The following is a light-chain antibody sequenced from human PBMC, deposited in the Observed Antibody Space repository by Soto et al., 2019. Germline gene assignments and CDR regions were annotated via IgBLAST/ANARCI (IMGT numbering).Light chain of an antibody. J-gene: IGKJ3*01. CDR2: DAT. CDR3: QQRSDWPPFT. Sequence: ETILTQSPATLSLSPGESATLSCRASQSVNNLLAWYQQKPGQAPRLLIYDATKRATGVPDRFRGSGSGTDFALTITSLEPEDFAVYYCQQRSDWPPFTFGPGTKVDVK. CDR1: QSVNNL. V-gene: IGKV3-11*01.